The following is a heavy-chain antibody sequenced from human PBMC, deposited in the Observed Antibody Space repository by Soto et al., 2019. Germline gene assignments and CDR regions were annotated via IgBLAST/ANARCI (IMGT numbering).Heavy chain of an antibody. CDR2: ISGSSETI. CDR3: ARESPSSQWLPTRYFDY. D-gene: IGHD6-19*01. J-gene: IGHJ4*02. V-gene: IGHV3-48*02. CDR1: RFTFSGYS. Sequence: EVQLVESGGDLVQPGGSLRLSCAASRFTFSGYSKNWVRQAPGKGLEWVSYISGSSETIYYADSVKGRFTISRDNAKNSLYLQMNSRRDEDTSVYYCARESPSSQWLPTRYFDYWGQGTLVTVSS.